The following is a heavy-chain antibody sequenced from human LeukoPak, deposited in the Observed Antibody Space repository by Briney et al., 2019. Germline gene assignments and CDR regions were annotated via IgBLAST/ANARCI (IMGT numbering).Heavy chain of an antibody. V-gene: IGHV1-18*01. CDR1: GYTFTSYG. Sequence: ASVKVSCKASGYTFTSYGISWVRQAPGQGLEWMGWISAYKGNTNYAQKLQGRVTMTTDTSTSTAYMELRSLRSDDTAVYYCARVGYSYGYYYYYMDVWGKGTTVTVSS. CDR2: ISAYKGNT. D-gene: IGHD5-18*01. CDR3: ARVGYSYGYYYYYMDV. J-gene: IGHJ6*03.